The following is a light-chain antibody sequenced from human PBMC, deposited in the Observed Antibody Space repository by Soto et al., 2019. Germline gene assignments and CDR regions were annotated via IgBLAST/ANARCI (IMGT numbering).Light chain of an antibody. CDR1: QSVSSN. Sequence: EIVMTQSPATLSVSPGERATLSCRASQSVSSNLAWYQQKPGQAPRLLIYCASNRATGIPARFSGSGSGTEFTLTISSLQSEDFAVYYCQQYNTWPPSTFGQGTKLEIK. J-gene: IGKJ2*01. CDR2: CAS. CDR3: QQYNTWPPST. V-gene: IGKV3-15*01.